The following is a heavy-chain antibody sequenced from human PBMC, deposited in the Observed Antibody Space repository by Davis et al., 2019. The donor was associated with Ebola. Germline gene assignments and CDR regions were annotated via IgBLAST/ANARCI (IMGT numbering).Heavy chain of an antibody. J-gene: IGHJ6*04. Sequence: GESLKISCAASGFTFSSYGMHWVRQAPGKGLEWVAFIRYDGSNKYYADSVKGRFTISRDNSKNTLYLQMNSLRAEDTAVYYCAKSGLSFGMVKYHYGMDVWGKGTTVTVSS. CDR3: AKSGLSFGMVKYHYGMDV. CDR2: IRYDGSNK. V-gene: IGHV3-30*02. CDR1: GFTFSSYG. D-gene: IGHD3-3*01.